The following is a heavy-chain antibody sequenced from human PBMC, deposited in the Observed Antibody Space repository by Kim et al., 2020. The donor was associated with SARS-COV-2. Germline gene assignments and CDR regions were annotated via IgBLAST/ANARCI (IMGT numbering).Heavy chain of an antibody. CDR3: AKGGDRGLRYFDWLPPLDY. Sequence: GGSLRLSCAASGFTFSSYGMHWVRQAPGKGLEWVAVISYDGSNKYYADSVKGRFTISRDNSKNTLYLQMNSLRAEDTAVYYCAKGGDRGLRYFDWLPPLDYWDQGTLVTVSS. V-gene: IGHV3-30*18. J-gene: IGHJ4*02. CDR1: GFTFSSYG. CDR2: ISYDGSNK. D-gene: IGHD3-9*01.